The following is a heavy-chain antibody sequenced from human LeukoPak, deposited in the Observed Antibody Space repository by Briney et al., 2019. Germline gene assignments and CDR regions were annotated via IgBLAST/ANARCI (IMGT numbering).Heavy chain of an antibody. Sequence: GRSPRLSCAASKFIFSNYGMHWVRQAPGKGLEWVSLISHDGSNKDYADSVKGRFTISRDNFRNTMYLQMNSLRGEDSAVYYCARDLDGDYYFDYWGQGTLVTVSS. CDR1: KFIFSNYG. CDR3: ARDLDGDYYFDY. J-gene: IGHJ4*02. V-gene: IGHV3-30*04. D-gene: IGHD4-17*01. CDR2: ISHDGSNK.